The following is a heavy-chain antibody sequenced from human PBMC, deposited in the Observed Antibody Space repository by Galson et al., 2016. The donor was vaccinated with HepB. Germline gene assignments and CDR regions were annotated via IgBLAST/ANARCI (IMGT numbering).Heavy chain of an antibody. CDR2: INPNSGGT. J-gene: IGHJ3*02. CDR3: ARDRYYDSSGHFAFDI. V-gene: IGHV1-2*02. D-gene: IGHD3-22*01. Sequence: SVKVSCKASGYTFTDYYMHWVRQAPGQGLEWMGWINPNSGGTNYAQKFQGRVTMTRDTSISTAHMELSRLRSDDTAVYYCARDRYYDSSGHFAFDIWGQGTMVTVSS. CDR1: GYTFTDYY.